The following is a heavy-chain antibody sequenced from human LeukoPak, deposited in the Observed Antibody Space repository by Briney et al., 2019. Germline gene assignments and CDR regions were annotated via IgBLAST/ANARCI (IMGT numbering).Heavy chain of an antibody. CDR2: IYYSGST. CDR1: GGSISSYY. CDR3: ARVSWELLPDY. Sequence: SETLSLTCTVSGGSISSYYWSWIRQPPGKGLEWIGYIYYSGSTNYNPSLKSRVTISVDTSKNQFSLKLSSVTAADTAVYYCARVSWELLPDYWGQGTLVTVSS. D-gene: IGHD1-26*01. V-gene: IGHV4-59*01. J-gene: IGHJ4*02.